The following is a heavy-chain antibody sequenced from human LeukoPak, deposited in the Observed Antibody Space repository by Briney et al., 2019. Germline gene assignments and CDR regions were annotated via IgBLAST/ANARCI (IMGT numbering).Heavy chain of an antibody. CDR1: GYTFTSYA. Sequence: ASVKVSCKASGYTFTSYAMNWVRQAPGQGLEWMGWINTNTGNPTYAQGFTGRFVFSLDTSVSTAYLQISSLKAEDTAVYYCARVQTYYDYVWGGFDPWGQGTLVTVSS. CDR3: ARVQTYYDYVWGGFDP. V-gene: IGHV7-4-1*02. J-gene: IGHJ5*02. CDR2: INTNTGNP. D-gene: IGHD3-16*01.